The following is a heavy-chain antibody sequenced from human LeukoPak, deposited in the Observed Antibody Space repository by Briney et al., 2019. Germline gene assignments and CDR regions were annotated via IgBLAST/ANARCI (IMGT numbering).Heavy chain of an antibody. D-gene: IGHD1-20*01. CDR3: ARAITGKGGYFDL. CDR1: GGSFSDYY. CDR2: INQSGGT. Sequence: PSGTLSLTCAVYGGSFSDYYWSWVRQPPGKGLEWIGEINQSGGTNYNPSLKSRVTISVDTSKNQFSLKLSSVTAADTAVYYCARAITGKGGYFDLWGRGTLVTVSS. V-gene: IGHV4-34*01. J-gene: IGHJ2*01.